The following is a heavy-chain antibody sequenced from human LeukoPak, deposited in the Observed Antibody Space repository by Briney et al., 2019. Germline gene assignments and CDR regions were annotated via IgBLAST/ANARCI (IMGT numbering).Heavy chain of an antibody. V-gene: IGHV1-24*01. CDR1: GYTLTELS. D-gene: IGHD1-26*01. J-gene: IGHJ4*02. CDR2: FDPEDGET. Sequence: ASVKVSCKVSGYTLTELSMHWVRQAPGKGLEWMGGFDPEDGETIYAQKFQGRVTMTRDTSTSTVYMELSSLRSEDTAVYYCAADQWQWELKWGQGTLVTVSS. CDR3: AADQWQWELK.